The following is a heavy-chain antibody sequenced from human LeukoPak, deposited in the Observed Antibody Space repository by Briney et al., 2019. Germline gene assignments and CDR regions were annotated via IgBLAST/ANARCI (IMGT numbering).Heavy chain of an antibody. CDR3: ARDLPNYDFWSGYLD. D-gene: IGHD3-3*01. J-gene: IGHJ4*02. CDR1: GGSISSGGYY. V-gene: IGHV4-30-2*01. CDR2: IYHSGST. Sequence: PSETLSLTCTVSGGSISSGGYYWSWIRQPPGKGLEWIGYIYHSGSTYYNPSLKSRVTISVDRSKNQFSLKLSSVTAADTAVYYCARDLPNYDFWSGYLDWGQGTLATVSS.